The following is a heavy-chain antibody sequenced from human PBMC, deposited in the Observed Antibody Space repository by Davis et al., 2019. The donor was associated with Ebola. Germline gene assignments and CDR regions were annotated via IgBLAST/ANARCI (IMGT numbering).Heavy chain of an antibody. CDR1: GGSVSSGSYY. CDR2: IYYSGST. J-gene: IGHJ4*02. D-gene: IGHD5-12*01. Sequence: SETLSLTCTVSGGSVSSGSYYWSWIRQPPGKGLEWIGYIYYSGSTNYNPSLKSRVTISVDTSKNQFSLKLSSVTAADTAVYYCARGPRWLRSHFDYWGQGTLVTVSS. V-gene: IGHV4-61*01. CDR3: ARGPRWLRSHFDY.